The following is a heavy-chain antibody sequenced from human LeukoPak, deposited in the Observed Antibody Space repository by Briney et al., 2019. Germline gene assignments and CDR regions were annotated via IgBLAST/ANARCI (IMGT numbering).Heavy chain of an antibody. Sequence: PSETLSLTCTVSGGSISNYYWNWMRQPAGKGLEWIGRIYNSDNTNYNPSLKSRVTMSIDTSKNQFSLKLSSVTAADTAVYYCARGPGSGWYYFDYWGQGTLVTVSS. D-gene: IGHD6-19*01. J-gene: IGHJ4*02. CDR3: ARGPGSGWYYFDY. V-gene: IGHV4-4*07. CDR2: IYNSDNT. CDR1: GGSISNYY.